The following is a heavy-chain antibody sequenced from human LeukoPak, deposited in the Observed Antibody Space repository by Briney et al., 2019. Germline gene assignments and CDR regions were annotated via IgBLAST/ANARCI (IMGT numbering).Heavy chain of an antibody. CDR2: INSISSHI. V-gene: IGHV3-21*01. CDR1: GFTFSSYT. CDR3: ATFPITIFGVEFDY. D-gene: IGHD3-3*01. J-gene: IGHJ4*02. Sequence: PGGSLRLSCAASGFTFSSYTMNWVRQAPGKGLEWVSSINSISSHIFYADSVKGRFTISRDNAKNSLYLQMNSLRAEDTAVYYCATFPITIFGVEFDYWGQGTLVTVSS.